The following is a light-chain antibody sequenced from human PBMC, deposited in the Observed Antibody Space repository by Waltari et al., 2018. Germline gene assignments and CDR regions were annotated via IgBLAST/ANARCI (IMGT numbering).Light chain of an antibody. CDR1: QSPLNSNGIHD. CDR3: MQALLTPPT. Sequence: IVITQSPLSAPVTRGEPASIPCKSHQSPLNSNGIHDLDWYLQSTGQSPQLLIYLGSNRASGVPDRFSGSGSGTDFTLRISRVEAEDVGIYYCMQALLTPPTFGPGTKVDIK. CDR2: LGS. V-gene: IGKV2-28*01. J-gene: IGKJ3*01.